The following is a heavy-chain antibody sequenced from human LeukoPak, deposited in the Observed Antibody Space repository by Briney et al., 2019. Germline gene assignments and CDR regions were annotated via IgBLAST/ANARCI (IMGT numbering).Heavy chain of an antibody. CDR2: INAGNGNT. CDR1: GYTFTSYA. V-gene: IGHV1-3*01. J-gene: IGHJ4*02. Sequence: ASVKVSCKASGYTFTSYAMHWVRQAPGQRLEWMGWINAGNGNTKYSQKFQDRVTFSRDTSATTAYMELSSLRSEDTAVYYCARDLGTSRTFDYWGQGTLVTVSS. D-gene: IGHD1/OR15-1a*01. CDR3: ARDLGTSRTFDY.